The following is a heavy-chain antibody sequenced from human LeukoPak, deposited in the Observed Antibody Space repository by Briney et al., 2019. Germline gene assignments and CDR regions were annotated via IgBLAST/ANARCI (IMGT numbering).Heavy chain of an antibody. CDR1: GFTFSSYA. Sequence: GGSLRPSCAASGFTFSSYAMSWVRQAPGKGLEWVSAISGSGGSTYYADSVKGRFTISRDNSKNTLYLQMNSLRAEDTAVYYCAKVGVAVAGRSVSYFDYWGQGTLVTVSS. CDR3: AKVGVAVAGRSVSYFDY. D-gene: IGHD6-19*01. V-gene: IGHV3-23*01. CDR2: ISGSGGST. J-gene: IGHJ4*02.